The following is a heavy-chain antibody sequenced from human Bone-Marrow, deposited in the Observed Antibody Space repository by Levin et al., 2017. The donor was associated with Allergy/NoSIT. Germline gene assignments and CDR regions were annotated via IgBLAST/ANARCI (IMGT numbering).Heavy chain of an antibody. CDR2: ISYDGRNP. CDR3: ARDFVFFDDSRPEVGVSY. J-gene: IGHJ4*02. Sequence: QSGGSLRLSCAASGFIFSTYTMHWVRQAPGKGLEWVAVISYDGRNPFYADSVRGRFTISRDNSKDTLYLQIDNLRPEDTGVYYCARDFVFFDDSRPEVGVSYWGQGTLVIVSS. D-gene: IGHD3-22*01. V-gene: IGHV3-30*04. CDR1: GFIFSTYT.